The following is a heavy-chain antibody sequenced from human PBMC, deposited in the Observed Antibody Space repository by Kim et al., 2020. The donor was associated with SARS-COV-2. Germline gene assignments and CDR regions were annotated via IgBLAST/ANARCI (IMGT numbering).Heavy chain of an antibody. J-gene: IGHJ5*02. Sequence: GGSLRLSCTASGFTFGDYAMSWFRQAPGKGLEWVGFIRSKAYGGTTEYAASVKGRFTISRDDSKSIAYLQMNSLKTEDTAVYYCTRDLDLDSSGWYTENWFDPWGQGTLVTVSS. D-gene: IGHD6-19*01. CDR3: TRDLDLDSSGWYTENWFDP. V-gene: IGHV3-49*03. CDR2: IRSKAYGGTT. CDR1: GFTFGDYA.